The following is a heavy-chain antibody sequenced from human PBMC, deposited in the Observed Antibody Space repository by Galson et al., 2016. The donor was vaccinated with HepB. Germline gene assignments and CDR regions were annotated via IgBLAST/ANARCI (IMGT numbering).Heavy chain of an antibody. CDR3: ARVYYYASGSYRFYFDY. V-gene: IGHV1-3*01. CDR1: GYTFTSHA. D-gene: IGHD3-10*01. J-gene: IGHJ4*02. Sequence: SCKASGYTFTSHALHWVRQAPGQRLEWMGWINGDNGNTKYSQKFQGRVTITRDTSASTAYMELGSLRSEDTAVYYCARVYYYASGSYRFYFDYWGQGTLVTVSS. CDR2: INGDNGNT.